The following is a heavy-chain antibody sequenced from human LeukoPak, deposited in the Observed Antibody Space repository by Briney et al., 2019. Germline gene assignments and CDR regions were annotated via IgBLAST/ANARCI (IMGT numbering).Heavy chain of an antibody. Sequence: ASVKVSCKASGYTFAKYAMNWARQAPGQGLEFMGWINTGTGNPTYAQDFTGRFVFSLDTSVNTAYLQITSLKAEDTAVYYCASIGSLFDYWGQGTLVTVSS. V-gene: IGHV7-4-1*02. D-gene: IGHD1-26*01. CDR2: INTGTGNP. CDR3: ASIGSLFDY. CDR1: GYTFAKYA. J-gene: IGHJ4*02.